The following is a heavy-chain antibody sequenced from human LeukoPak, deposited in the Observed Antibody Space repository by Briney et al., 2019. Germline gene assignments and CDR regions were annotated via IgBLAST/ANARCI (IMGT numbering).Heavy chain of an antibody. CDR3: AKAAAYSSSYFDY. CDR2: ISWNSGSI. V-gene: IGHV3-9*01. Sequence: GGSLRLSCAASGFTFDDYAMHWVRQAPGKGLEWVSGISWNSGSIGYADSVKGRFTISRDNAKNSLYLQMNSLRAEDTALYYCAKAAAYSSSYFDYWGQGTLVTVSS. J-gene: IGHJ4*02. D-gene: IGHD6-6*01. CDR1: GFTFDDYA.